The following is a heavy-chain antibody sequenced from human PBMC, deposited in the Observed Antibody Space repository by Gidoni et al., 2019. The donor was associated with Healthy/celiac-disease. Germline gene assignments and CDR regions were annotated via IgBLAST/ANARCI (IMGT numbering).Heavy chain of an antibody. CDR3: ARVARLRHAFDI. CDR1: GGSISSSY. CDR2: IYYSGST. J-gene: IGHJ3*02. V-gene: IGHV4-59*01. Sequence: QVQLQESGPGLVKPSETLSLTCTVPGGSISSSYWSWIRQPPGKGLEWIGYIYYSGSTNYNPSLKSRVTISVDTSKNQFSLKLSSVTAADTAVYYCARVARLRHAFDIWGQGTMVTVSS.